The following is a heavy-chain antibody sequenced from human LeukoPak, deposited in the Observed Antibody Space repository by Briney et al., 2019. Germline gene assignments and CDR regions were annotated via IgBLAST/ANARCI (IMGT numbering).Heavy chain of an antibody. Sequence: GGSLRLSCAASGFIFSSYGMHCVRQAPGKGLEWVAIIWPDGTNEYYADSVKGRFTISRDNSKNTLYLQMNSLRVEDTAVYYCARDGTYYYGSGSPKDYWGQGTLVTVSS. CDR2: IWPDGTNE. V-gene: IGHV3-33*01. J-gene: IGHJ4*02. D-gene: IGHD3-10*01. CDR1: GFIFSSYG. CDR3: ARDGTYYYGSGSPKDY.